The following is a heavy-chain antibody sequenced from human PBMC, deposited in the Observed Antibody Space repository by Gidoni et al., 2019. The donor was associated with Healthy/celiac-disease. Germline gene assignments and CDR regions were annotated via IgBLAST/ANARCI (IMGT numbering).Heavy chain of an antibody. CDR3: ARLSYYYDSSCYYYGTRRCFDY. CDR2: IYLGDSDT. V-gene: IGHV5-51*01. J-gene: IGHJ4*02. D-gene: IGHD3-22*01. CDR1: GYSFTSSW. Sequence: EVQLVQSGAEVTKPGESLKISCTGSGYSFTSSWHGWVLQMPGQGLEWMGIIYLGDSDTRYSPSFQGQVTISADKSISTAYLQWSSLKASDTAMYYCARLSYYYDSSCYYYGTRRCFDYWGQGTLVTVSS.